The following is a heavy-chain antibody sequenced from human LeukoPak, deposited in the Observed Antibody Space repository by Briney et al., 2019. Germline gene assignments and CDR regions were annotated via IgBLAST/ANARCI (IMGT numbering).Heavy chain of an antibody. CDR1: GFTFSSYG. Sequence: GGSLRLSCAASGFTFSSYGMHWVRQAPGKGLEWVSAISGSGGSTYYADSVKGRFTISRDNSKNTLYLQMNSLRAEDTAVYYCAKFKFGSSGWCDYWGQGTLVTVSS. D-gene: IGHD6-19*01. V-gene: IGHV3-23*01. J-gene: IGHJ4*02. CDR2: ISGSGGST. CDR3: AKFKFGSSGWCDY.